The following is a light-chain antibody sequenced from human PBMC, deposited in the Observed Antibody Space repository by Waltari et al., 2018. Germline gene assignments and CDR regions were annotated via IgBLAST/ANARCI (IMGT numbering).Light chain of an antibody. CDR1: QDIKKS. CDR2: GAS. V-gene: IGKV1-NL1*01. J-gene: IGKJ2*01. CDR3: QQDYSIPPYT. Sequence: DIQMTQSPSSLSASVGDRVTFTCRASQDIKKSLVWYQQKPGKAPRLLLFGASRLENGVPSRFSGSGSGTNYTFTISSLQPDDCATYYCQQDYSIPPYTFGQGTKLEIK.